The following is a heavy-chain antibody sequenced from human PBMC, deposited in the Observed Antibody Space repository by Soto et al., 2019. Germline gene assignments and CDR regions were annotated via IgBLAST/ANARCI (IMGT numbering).Heavy chain of an antibody. Sequence: ASVKVSCKASGGTFSSYAISWVRQAPGQGLEWMGGIIPIFGTANYAQKFQGRVTITADESTSTAYMELSSLRSEDTAVYYCARDHGVVGSEPSRNFDYWGQGTLVTVSS. D-gene: IGHD1-26*01. CDR1: GGTFSSYA. V-gene: IGHV1-69*13. CDR2: IIPIFGTA. CDR3: ARDHGVVGSEPSRNFDY. J-gene: IGHJ4*02.